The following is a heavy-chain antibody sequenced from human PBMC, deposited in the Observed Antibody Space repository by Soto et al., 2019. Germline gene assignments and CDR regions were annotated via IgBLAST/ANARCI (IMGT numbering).Heavy chain of an antibody. CDR3: AKDDTGSIDY. CDR1: GFNFGSYF. Sequence: TGGSLRLSCAASGFNFGSYFMHWVRRSPGKGLEWISLISHNGKSTYYAGSVKGRFTISRDNSKNSLYLQMYSLRSEDTAFYYCAKDDTGSIDYWGQGTLVTVSS. D-gene: IGHD3-10*01. J-gene: IGHJ4*02. V-gene: IGHV3-43*01. CDR2: ISHNGKST.